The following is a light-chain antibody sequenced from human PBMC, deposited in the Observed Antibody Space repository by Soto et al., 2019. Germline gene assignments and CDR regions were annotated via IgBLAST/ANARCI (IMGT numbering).Light chain of an antibody. CDR3: QSYDSRLSGWV. CDR1: SSNIGAGYN. CDR2: YNS. Sequence: QSVLTQPPSVSGAPGQRVTISCTGSSSNIGAGYNVHWYQQLPGTAPKLLIYYNSNRPSGVPDRFSGSKSGTSASLAITWLQAEDEADYYCQSYDSRLSGWVFGGGTKLTVL. J-gene: IGLJ3*02. V-gene: IGLV1-40*01.